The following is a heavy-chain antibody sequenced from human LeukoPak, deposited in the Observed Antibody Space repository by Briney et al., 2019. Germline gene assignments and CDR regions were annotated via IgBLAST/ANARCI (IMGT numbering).Heavy chain of an antibody. V-gene: IGHV4-34*01. CDR3: ARGPRAVAASFYYYYYMDV. Sequence: SETLSLTCAVYGGSFSGYYWSWIRQPPGKGLEWIGEINHSGSTSYNPSLKSRVTISVDTSKNQFSLKLSSVTAADTAVYYCARGPRAVAASFYYYYYMDVWGKGTTVTVSS. D-gene: IGHD2-15*01. J-gene: IGHJ6*03. CDR2: INHSGST. CDR1: GGSFSGYY.